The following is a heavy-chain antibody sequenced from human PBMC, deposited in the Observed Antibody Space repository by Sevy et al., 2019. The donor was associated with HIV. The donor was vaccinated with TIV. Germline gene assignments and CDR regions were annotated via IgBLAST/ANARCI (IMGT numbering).Heavy chain of an antibody. CDR1: GFTFSTYA. D-gene: IGHD2-15*01. J-gene: IGHJ4*02. V-gene: IGHV3-23*01. CDR2: ISGSGRIT. Sequence: GGSLRLSCVASGFTFSTYAMSWVRQAPGKGLEWVSSISGSGRITYYADSVKGRFTISRDNSKNTLYLQMNSLRVEDPAVYYYAKDWGYCSGGTCYFYGFDYWGQGTLVTVSS. CDR3: AKDWGYCSGGTCYFYGFDY.